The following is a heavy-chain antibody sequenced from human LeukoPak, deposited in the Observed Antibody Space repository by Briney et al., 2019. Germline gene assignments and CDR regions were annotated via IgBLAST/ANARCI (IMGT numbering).Heavy chain of an antibody. J-gene: IGHJ4*02. CDR3: ARGSPFYDILTPGYYFDY. V-gene: IGHV3-21*01. CDR1: GFTFSSYT. Sequence: GGSLRLSCAASGFTFSSYTMNWVRQAPGKGLEWVSSISSSSSYIYYADSVKGRFTISRDNAKNSLYLQMNSLRAEDTAVYYCARGSPFYDILTPGYYFDYWGQGTLVTVSS. CDR2: ISSSSSYI. D-gene: IGHD3-9*01.